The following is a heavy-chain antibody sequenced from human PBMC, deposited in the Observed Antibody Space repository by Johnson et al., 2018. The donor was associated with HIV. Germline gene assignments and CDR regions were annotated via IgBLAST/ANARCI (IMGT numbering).Heavy chain of an antibody. J-gene: IGHJ3*01. CDR1: GFTFDDYG. V-gene: IGHV3-74*02. D-gene: IGHD1-1*01. CDR3: ARSGPNWAFDF. Sequence: VQLVESGGGVVRPGGSLRLSCAAFGFTFDDYGMSWVRQAPEKGLVWVSRISSDGTDTYYADSMKGRFTISRDNARNTMFVQMKSLRAEDTAVYYCARSGPNWAFDFWGQGTMVTVSS. CDR2: ISSDGTDT.